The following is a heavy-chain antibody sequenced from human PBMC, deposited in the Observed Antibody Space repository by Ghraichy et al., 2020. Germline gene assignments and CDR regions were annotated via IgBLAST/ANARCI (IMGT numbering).Heavy chain of an antibody. J-gene: IGHJ4*02. D-gene: IGHD3-10*01. CDR2: TYYRSKWYN. CDR1: GDSVSSNSAA. V-gene: IGHV6-1*01. Sequence: SQTLSLTCAISGDSVSSNSAAWNWIRQSPSRGLEWLGRTYYRSKWYNDYAVSVKSRITINPDTSKNQFSLQLNSVTPEDTAVYYCARTLIPALVNYYGSGSYFDYWGQGTLVTVSS. CDR3: ARTLIPALVNYYGSGSYFDY.